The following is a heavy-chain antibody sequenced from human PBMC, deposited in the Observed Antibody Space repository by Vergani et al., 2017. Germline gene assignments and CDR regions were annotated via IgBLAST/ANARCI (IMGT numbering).Heavy chain of an antibody. V-gene: IGHV3-53*01. Sequence: EVQLVESGGGLIQPGGSLRLSCAASGFTVSSNYMSWVRQAPGKGVEWVSVIYSGGSTYDADSVKGRFTISRDNSKNTLYLKMNSLRAEDTAVYYCARGWYYYDSSGSLDAFDIWGQGIMVTV. J-gene: IGHJ3*02. D-gene: IGHD3-22*01. CDR1: GFTVSSNY. CDR2: IYSGGST. CDR3: ARGWYYYDSSGSLDAFDI.